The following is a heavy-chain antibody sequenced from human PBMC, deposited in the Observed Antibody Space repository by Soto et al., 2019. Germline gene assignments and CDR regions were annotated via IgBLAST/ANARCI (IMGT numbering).Heavy chain of an antibody. CDR3: VRAAGIAAAGSSQGVL. D-gene: IGHD6-13*01. V-gene: IGHV3-30*04. J-gene: IGHJ1*01. CDR1: GFAIRSNA. CDR2: ISFEGSYK. Sequence: LRLSCEASGFAIRSNAIHWVRQAPGKGLEWVAVISFEGSYKYYADSVKGRFTVSRDNSKNTVSLQMDSLTGEDSALYYCVRAAGIAAAGSSQGVLWGQGTLVTVSS.